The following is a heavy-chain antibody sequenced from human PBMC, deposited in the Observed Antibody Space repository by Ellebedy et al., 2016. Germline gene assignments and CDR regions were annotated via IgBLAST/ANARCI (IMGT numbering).Heavy chain of an antibody. J-gene: IGHJ4*02. V-gene: IGHV3-21*01. D-gene: IGHD3-9*01. CDR2: ISSSSSYI. CDR3: AREAPNRSYYDILTGYHPLAPDAFDC. CDR1: GFTFSSYS. Sequence: GESLKISCAASGFTFSSYSMNWVRQAPGKGLEWVSSISSSSSYIYYADSVKGRFTITRDNAKNSLYLQMNSLRAEDTAVYYCAREAPNRSYYDILTGYHPLAPDAFDCWGRGTLVTVSS.